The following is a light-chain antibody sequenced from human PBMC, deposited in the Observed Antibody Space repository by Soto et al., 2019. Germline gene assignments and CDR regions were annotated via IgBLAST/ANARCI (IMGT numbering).Light chain of an antibody. CDR1: QTINRN. V-gene: IGKV3-15*01. J-gene: IGKJ5*01. Sequence: EVVLTQSPATQSVSPGDTATLSCRASQTINRNLAWYQQRPGQAPRLLIFGASTGATGIPARFSGSGSGTDFTLTITSLQSEDVAVYYCQQYHKWPITFGQGTRLEIK. CDR2: GAS. CDR3: QQYHKWPIT.